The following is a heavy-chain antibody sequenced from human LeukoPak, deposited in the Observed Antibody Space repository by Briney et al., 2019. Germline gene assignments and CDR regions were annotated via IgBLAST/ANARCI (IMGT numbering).Heavy chain of an antibody. V-gene: IGHV1-58*02. CDR2: IIVGSGRT. CDR1: GFTFSNSA. Sequence: SVKVSCKASGFTFSNSAIQWVRQARGQRLEWIGWIIVGSGRTHYAQNLQERLTITRDMSTNTAYMGLSSLRSEDTAVYYCAAELYSGTYGRCCSFAFWGQGTPVTVSS. CDR3: AAELYSGTYGRCCSFAF. J-gene: IGHJ4*02. D-gene: IGHD1-26*01.